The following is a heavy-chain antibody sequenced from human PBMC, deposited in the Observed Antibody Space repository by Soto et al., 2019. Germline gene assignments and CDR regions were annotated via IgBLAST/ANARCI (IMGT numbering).Heavy chain of an antibody. V-gene: IGHV3-7*01. CDR1: GFTFSSYW. CDR2: IKQDGSEK. Sequence: GGSLRLSCAASGFTFSSYWMSWVRQAPGKGLEWVANIKQDGSEKYYVDSVKGRFTISRDNAKNSLYLQMNSLRAEDTAVYYCARDPLQWPESFFDYWGQGTLVTVSS. J-gene: IGHJ4*02. CDR3: ARDPLQWPESFFDY. D-gene: IGHD6-19*01.